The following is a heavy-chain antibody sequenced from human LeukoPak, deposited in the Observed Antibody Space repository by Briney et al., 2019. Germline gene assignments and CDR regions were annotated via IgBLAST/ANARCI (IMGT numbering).Heavy chain of an antibody. CDR1: GGSFSGYY. J-gene: IGHJ4*02. Sequence: SETLSLTCAVYGGSFSGYYWSWIRQPPGKGLEWIGEINHSGSTNYNPSLRSRVTISVDTSKNQFSLKLSSVTAADTAVYYCARGRYGAYDYWGQGTLVTVSS. CDR2: INHSGST. V-gene: IGHV4-34*01. CDR3: ARGRYGAYDY. D-gene: IGHD1-1*01.